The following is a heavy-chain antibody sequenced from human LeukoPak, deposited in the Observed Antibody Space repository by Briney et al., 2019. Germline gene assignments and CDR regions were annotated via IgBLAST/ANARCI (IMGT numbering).Heavy chain of an antibody. CDR2: ISSSSSYI. Sequence: GGSLTLSCAASGFTFSSYSMNWVRQAPGKGLEWVSSISSSSSYIHYADSVKGRFTISRDNAKNSLYLQMNSLRAEDTAVYYCARDIVVVPAAKPYYYYYYYMDVWGKGTTVTVSS. J-gene: IGHJ6*03. CDR1: GFTFSSYS. CDR3: ARDIVVVPAAKPYYYYYYYMDV. D-gene: IGHD2-2*01. V-gene: IGHV3-21*01.